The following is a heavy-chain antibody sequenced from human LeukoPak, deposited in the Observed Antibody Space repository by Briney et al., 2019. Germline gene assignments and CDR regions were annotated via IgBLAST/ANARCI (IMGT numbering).Heavy chain of an antibody. V-gene: IGHV4-59*08. Sequence: SETLSLTCTVSGGSISSYYWSWIRQPPGKGLEWIGYIYYSGSTNYNPSLKSRVTISVDTSKNQFSLKLSSVTAADTAVYYCTRVRSSEGGYYGMDVWGQGTTVTVSS. J-gene: IGHJ6*02. CDR3: TRVRSSEGGYYGMDV. CDR1: GGSISSYY. D-gene: IGHD3-22*01. CDR2: IYYSGST.